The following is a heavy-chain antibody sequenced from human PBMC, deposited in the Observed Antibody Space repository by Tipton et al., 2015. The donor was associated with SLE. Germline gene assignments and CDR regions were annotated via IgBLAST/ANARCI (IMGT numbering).Heavy chain of an antibody. CDR2: IKQDGSEK. J-gene: IGHJ4*02. Sequence: SLRLSCAASGFFLSDNYMSWFRQAPGKGLEWVANIKQDGSEKYYVDSVKGRFTISRDNAKNSLYLQMNSLRAEDTAVYYCASIVGASVYWGQGTLVTVSS. V-gene: IGHV3-7*01. CDR3: ASIVGASVY. CDR1: GFFLSDNY. D-gene: IGHD2-21*01.